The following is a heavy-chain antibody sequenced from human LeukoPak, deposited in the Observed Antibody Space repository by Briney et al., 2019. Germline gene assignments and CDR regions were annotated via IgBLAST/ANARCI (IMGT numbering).Heavy chain of an antibody. D-gene: IGHD5-24*01. CDR3: ARERGGYNPLSY. Sequence: SETLSLTCTVSGGSISSTSYYWSWIRQPPGKGLEWIGSIYYSGSTYYNPSLKSRVTISVDTSKNQFSLKLSSVTAADTAVYYCARERGGYNPLSYWGQGTLVTVSS. J-gene: IGHJ4*02. V-gene: IGHV4-39*07. CDR2: IYYSGST. CDR1: GGSISSTSYY.